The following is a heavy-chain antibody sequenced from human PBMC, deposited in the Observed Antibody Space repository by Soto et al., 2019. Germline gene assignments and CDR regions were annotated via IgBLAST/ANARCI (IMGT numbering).Heavy chain of an antibody. D-gene: IGHD2-2*01. V-gene: IGHV2-5*01. Sequence: SGPTLVNPTQTLTLTCTFSGFSLSTSGVGVGWIRQPPGKALEWLALIYWNDDKRYSPSLKSRLTITKDTSKNQVVLTMTNMDPVDTATYYCAHVLASCCPGDWFDPWGQGTLVTVSS. CDR1: GFSLSTSGVG. CDR3: AHVLASCCPGDWFDP. CDR2: IYWNDDK. J-gene: IGHJ5*02.